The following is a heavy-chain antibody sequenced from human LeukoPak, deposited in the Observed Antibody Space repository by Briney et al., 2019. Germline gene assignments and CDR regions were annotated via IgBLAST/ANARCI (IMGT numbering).Heavy chain of an antibody. J-gene: IGHJ3*02. CDR1: GVTFSGYA. CDR2: ISVSGGST. Sequence: GGTLRLSCAASGVTFSGYAMSWVPEAPGKGLEWVSAISVSGGSTYYADSVKGRFTISRDNSKNTLYLQMNSLRAEDTALYYCAKPYGDILTGYGENAFDIWGQGTMVTVSS. V-gene: IGHV3-23*01. D-gene: IGHD3-9*01. CDR3: AKPYGDILTGYGENAFDI.